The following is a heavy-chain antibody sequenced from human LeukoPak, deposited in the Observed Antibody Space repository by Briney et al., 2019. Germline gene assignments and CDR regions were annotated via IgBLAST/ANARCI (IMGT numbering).Heavy chain of an antibody. J-gene: IGHJ4*02. V-gene: IGHV4-38-2*02. D-gene: IGHD6-13*01. CDR3: ARSGYSSSWYRY. CDR2: IYHSGST. CDR1: GYSISSGYY. Sequence: SETLSLTCTVSGYSISSGYYWGWIRQPPGKGLEWIGSIYHSGSTYYNPSLKSRVTISVDTSKNQFSLKLSSVTAADTAVYYCARSGYSSSWYRYWGQGTLVTVSS.